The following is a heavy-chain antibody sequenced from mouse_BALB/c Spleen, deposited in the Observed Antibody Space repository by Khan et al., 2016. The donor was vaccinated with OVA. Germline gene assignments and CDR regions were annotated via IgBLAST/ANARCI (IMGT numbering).Heavy chain of an antibody. CDR2: ISYSGVT. CDR3: ASRDYYGYYFDY. Sequence: EVKLEESGPGLVKPSQSLSLTCTVTGYSITSGYAWNWIRQFPGNKLEWMGYISYSGVTSYTPSLKSRISITRDTSKNQFFLQLNSVTTEDTAHYYCASRDYYGYYFDYWGQGTTLTVSS. CDR1: GYSITSGYA. J-gene: IGHJ2*01. V-gene: IGHV3-2*02. D-gene: IGHD1-1*01.